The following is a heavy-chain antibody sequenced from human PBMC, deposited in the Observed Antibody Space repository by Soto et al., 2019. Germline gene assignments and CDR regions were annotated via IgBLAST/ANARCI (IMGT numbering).Heavy chain of an antibody. CDR3: AKGYGSSWYYFDY. CDR1: GFTFSSYV. J-gene: IGHJ4*02. CDR2: ISGSGDST. V-gene: IGHV3-23*01. D-gene: IGHD6-13*01. Sequence: LRLSCAASGFTFSSYVMSWVRQAPGKGLEWVSVISGSGDSTYYADSVKGRFTISRDNSKNTLYLQMNSLRAEDTAVYYCAKGYGSSWYYFDYWGQGTLVTVSS.